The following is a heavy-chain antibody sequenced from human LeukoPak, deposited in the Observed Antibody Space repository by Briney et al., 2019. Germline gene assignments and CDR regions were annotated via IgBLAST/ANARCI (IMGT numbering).Heavy chain of an antibody. CDR3: AKVRVGTSDCFDY. V-gene: IGHV3-30*04. D-gene: IGHD5-12*01. CDR2: ISYDGSNR. J-gene: IGHJ4*02. Sequence: GGSLRLSCAASGFTFSSYAMHWVRQAPGKGLGWVALISYDGSNRYYADSVKGRFTISRDNSKNTLYLQMNSLRAEDSALYYCAKVRVGTSDCFDYWGQGTLVTVSS. CDR1: GFTFSSYA.